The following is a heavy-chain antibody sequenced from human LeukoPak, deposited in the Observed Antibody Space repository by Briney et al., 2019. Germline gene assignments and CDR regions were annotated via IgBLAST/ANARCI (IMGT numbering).Heavy chain of an antibody. Sequence: GASVKVSCKASGYTFTDYYMHWVQQAPGKGLEWMGRVDPEDGETIYAEKFQGRVTITADTSTDTAYMELSSLRSEDTAVYYCATLCGPWVAFDIWGQGTMVTVSP. CDR2: VDPEDGET. V-gene: IGHV1-69-2*01. D-gene: IGHD2-21*01. J-gene: IGHJ3*02. CDR3: ATLCGPWVAFDI. CDR1: GYTFTDYY.